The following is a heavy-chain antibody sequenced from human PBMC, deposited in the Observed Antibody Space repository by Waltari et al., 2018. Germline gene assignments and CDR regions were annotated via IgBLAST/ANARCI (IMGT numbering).Heavy chain of an antibody. Sequence: QVHLVESGGGVVQPGASLRLSCADSGLTFSASARHWVRQAPGKGLEWVAVISSDESVKYYADSVKGRFTISRDNSKDTLFLQVNSLRLEDTAVYYCATDGEKIETPMGDHWGQGSLVTVSS. J-gene: IGHJ4*02. CDR3: ATDGEKIETPMGDH. V-gene: IGHV3-30*17. D-gene: IGHD5-18*01. CDR1: GLTFSASA. CDR2: ISSDESVK.